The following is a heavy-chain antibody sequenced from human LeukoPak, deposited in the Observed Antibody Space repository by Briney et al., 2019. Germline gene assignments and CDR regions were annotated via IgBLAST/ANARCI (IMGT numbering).Heavy chain of an antibody. D-gene: IGHD4-17*01. J-gene: IGHJ6*02. Sequence: SVKVSCKASGYTFTSYYMHWVRQAPGQGLEWMGGIIPIFGTANYAQKFQGRVTITADESTSTAYMELSSLRSEDTAVYYCARVGGATVTTSHYYYGMDVWGQGTTVTVSS. V-gene: IGHV1-69*13. CDR3: ARVGGATVTTSHYYYGMDV. CDR1: GYTFTSYY. CDR2: IIPIFGTA.